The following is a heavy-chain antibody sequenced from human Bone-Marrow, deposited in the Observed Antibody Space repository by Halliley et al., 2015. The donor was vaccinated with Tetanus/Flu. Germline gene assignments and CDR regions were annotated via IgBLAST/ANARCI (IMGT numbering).Heavy chain of an antibody. J-gene: IGHJ6*02. V-gene: IGHV3-30*03. CDR3: AATGIEVADNYYYGLDV. D-gene: IGHD6-19*01. CDR1: GFTFRSHG. CDR2: ISFNGNHT. Sequence: SLRLSCAASGFTFRSHGMQWVRQAPGKGLEWLAVISFNGNHTYYADSVKGRFTVSRDNSKNALYLQMASLRSADTAVYFCAATGIEVADNYYYGLDVWGHGTTVTVSS.